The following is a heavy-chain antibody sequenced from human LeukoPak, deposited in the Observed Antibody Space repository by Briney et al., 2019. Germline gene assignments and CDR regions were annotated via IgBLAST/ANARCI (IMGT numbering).Heavy chain of an antibody. Sequence: ASVKVSFKASGYTFTSYGIGWVRQAPGQGLEWMGWISAYNGNTNYAQKLQGRVTMTTDTSTSTAYMELRSLRSDDTAVYYCARVKIKFDYGGNSIDYWGQGTLVTVSS. CDR3: ARVKIKFDYGGNSIDY. CDR1: GYTFTSYG. J-gene: IGHJ4*02. V-gene: IGHV1-18*01. CDR2: ISAYNGNT. D-gene: IGHD4-23*01.